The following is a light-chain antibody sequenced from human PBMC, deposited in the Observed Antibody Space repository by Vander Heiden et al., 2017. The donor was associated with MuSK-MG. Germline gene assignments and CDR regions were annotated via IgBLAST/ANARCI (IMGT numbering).Light chain of an antibody. CDR2: GKD. J-gene: IGLJ2*01. Sequence: SSELTQVPAVSVALGQTVRITCQGDRLRTYYVSLYQQKPGQAPVVVIYGKDNRPSGIPDRFSGTSSGNTASLTITGAQAEEEADYYCDSRDRSGNHVVFGGGTKLTVL. V-gene: IGLV3-19*01. CDR3: DSRDRSGNHVV. CDR1: RLRTYY.